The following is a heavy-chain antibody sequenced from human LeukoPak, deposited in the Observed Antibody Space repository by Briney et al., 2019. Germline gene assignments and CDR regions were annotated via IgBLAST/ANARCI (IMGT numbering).Heavy chain of an antibody. CDR2: ISGSGGST. J-gene: IGHJ5*02. Sequence: GGSLRLSCAASGFTFSSYAMSWVRQAPGKGLEWVSAISGSGGSTYYADSVKGRFTISRDNSKNTLYQQMNSLRAEDTAVYYCAKVGDILTGYSVNWFDPWGQGTLVTVSS. D-gene: IGHD3-9*01. V-gene: IGHV3-23*01. CDR1: GFTFSSYA. CDR3: AKVGDILTGYSVNWFDP.